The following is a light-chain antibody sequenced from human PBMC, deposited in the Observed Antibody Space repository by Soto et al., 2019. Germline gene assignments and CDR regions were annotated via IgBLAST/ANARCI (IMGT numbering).Light chain of an antibody. CDR3: AAWDDSLTGVV. CDR1: SSNIGNNA. Sequence: SVLTQPPSVSEAPRHRVTISFSGGSSNIGNNAVNWYQHLPGKAPKLLIYYDDLLPSWVSDRFSGYKSGTSASMAISGLQSEDEADYYCAAWDDSLTGVVFGTGTKVTV. J-gene: IGLJ1*01. CDR2: YDD. V-gene: IGLV1-36*01.